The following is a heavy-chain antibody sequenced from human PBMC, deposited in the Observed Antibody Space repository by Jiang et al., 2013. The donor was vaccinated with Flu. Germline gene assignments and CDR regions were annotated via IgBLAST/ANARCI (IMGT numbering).Heavy chain of an antibody. CDR2: IGGSSSSI. V-gene: IGHV3-21*01. CDR1: GFTFSTYS. Sequence: VQLVESGGGLVKPGGSLRLSCAASGFTFSTYSMNWVRQAPGKGLEWVSSIGGSSSSIYYADSVKGRFTISRDNAKNSLYLQLNSLRAEDTAVYYCARETGEAFDMWGRGTIITVSS. J-gene: IGHJ3*02. CDR3: ARETGEAFDM.